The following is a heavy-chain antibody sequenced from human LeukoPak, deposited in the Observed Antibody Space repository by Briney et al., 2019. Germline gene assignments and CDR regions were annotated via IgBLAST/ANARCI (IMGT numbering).Heavy chain of an antibody. CDR3: ARAPITMIIVAQFDH. CDR2: INPDSGAA. D-gene: IGHD3-22*01. Sequence: ASVKVSCKASGSTFTDSYIHWVRQAPGHGVEGMGWINPDSGAANYALNFQGRVTMTRDTSISTAYMDLTRLKSGDTAIYYCARAPITMIIVAQFDHWGQGTLVTVSS. V-gene: IGHV1-2*02. J-gene: IGHJ4*02. CDR1: GSTFTDSY.